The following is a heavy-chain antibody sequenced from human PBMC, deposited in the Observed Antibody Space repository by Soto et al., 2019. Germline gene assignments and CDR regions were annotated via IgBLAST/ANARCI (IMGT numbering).Heavy chain of an antibody. CDR3: PSDGGYLGN. CDR1: GVTLSSDE. D-gene: IGHD5-18*01. CDR2: IISSGSTI. J-gene: IGHJ4*02. Sequence: PGGSLRLSCTASGVTLSSDEMTLVSQAPGNGLDLVSYIISSGSTIYYADSVKGRFTISRDNAKNSVYLQMNRLRAEDTAVYYCPSDGGYLGNWRQGTLVAVSS. V-gene: IGHV3-48*03.